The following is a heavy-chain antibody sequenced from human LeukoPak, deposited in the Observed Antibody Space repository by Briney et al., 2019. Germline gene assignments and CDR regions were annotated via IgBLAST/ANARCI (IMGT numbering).Heavy chain of an antibody. V-gene: IGHV4-34*01. Sequence: PSETLSLTCAVYGGSFSGYYWSWIRQPPGKGLEWIGEINHSASTNYNPSLKSRVTISVDTSKNQFSLKLSSVTAADTAVYYCARYCSSTSCYGRRWFDPWGQGTLVTVSS. D-gene: IGHD2-2*01. J-gene: IGHJ5*02. CDR2: INHSAST. CDR1: GGSFSGYY. CDR3: ARYCSSTSCYGRRWFDP.